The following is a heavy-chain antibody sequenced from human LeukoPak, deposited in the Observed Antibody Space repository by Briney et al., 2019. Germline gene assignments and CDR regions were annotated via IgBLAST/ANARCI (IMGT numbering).Heavy chain of an antibody. V-gene: IGHV3-23*01. CDR3: AKDRDCSSTSCYGGNY. CDR2: ISGSGGST. Sequence: PGGSLRLSCAASGFTFSSYAMSWVRQAPGKGLEWVSAISGSGGSTYYADSVKGRFTNSRDNSKNTLYLQMNSLRAEDTAVYYCAKDRDCSSTSCYGGNYWGQGTLVTVSS. D-gene: IGHD2-2*01. CDR1: GFTFSSYA. J-gene: IGHJ4*02.